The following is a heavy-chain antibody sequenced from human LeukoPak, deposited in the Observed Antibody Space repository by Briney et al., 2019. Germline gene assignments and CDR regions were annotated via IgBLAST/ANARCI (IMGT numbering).Heavy chain of an antibody. CDR2: ISGSGGST. J-gene: IGHJ4*02. CDR1: GFTFSSYA. D-gene: IGHD5-18*01. V-gene: IGHV3-23*01. CDR3: AKKGGYSYGSLIY. Sequence: PGGSLRLSCAASGFTFSSYAMSWVRQAPGKGLEWVSAISGSGGSTYYADSVKGRFTISRDDSKNTLYLQMNSLRAEDTAVYYCAKKGGYSYGSLIYWGQGTLVTVSS.